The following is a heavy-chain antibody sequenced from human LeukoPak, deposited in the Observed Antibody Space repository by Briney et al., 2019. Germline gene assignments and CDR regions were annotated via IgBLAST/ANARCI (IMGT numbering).Heavy chain of an antibody. Sequence: GGSLRLSCAASGFIFTNYFMSWVRQAPGKGLEWVDSIKHDGSEKYYVDSVRGRFTISRDNTMNSLYLQMSSLRAEDTAVYYCATDRGWRTSGYYLYYFEYWGQEPWSPTPQ. V-gene: IGHV3-7*01. J-gene: IGHJ4*01. D-gene: IGHD3-3*01. CDR3: ATDRGWRTSGYYLYYFEY. CDR2: IKHDGSEK. CDR1: GFIFTNYF.